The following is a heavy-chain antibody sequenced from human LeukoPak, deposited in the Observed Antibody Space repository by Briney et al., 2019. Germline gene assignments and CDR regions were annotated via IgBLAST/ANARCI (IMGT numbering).Heavy chain of an antibody. CDR1: GFTFSDYY. V-gene: IGHV3-11*01. D-gene: IGHD6-13*01. Sequence: GGSLRLSCAASGFTFSDYYMTWIRQAPGKGLEWVSYISSSGKYIYYADSVKGRFTTSRDNAKNTLYLQMNSLRAEDTAVYYCAKDRYSSSWYFDYWGQGTLVTVSS. CDR3: AKDRYSSSWYFDY. CDR2: ISSSGKYI. J-gene: IGHJ4*02.